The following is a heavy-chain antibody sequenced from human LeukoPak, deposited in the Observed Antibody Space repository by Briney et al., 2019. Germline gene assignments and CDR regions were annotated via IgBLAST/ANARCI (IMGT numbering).Heavy chain of an antibody. V-gene: IGHV4-59*01. CDR2: IYYSGST. CDR3: GRGFSFPHYFDY. J-gene: IGHJ4*02. CDR1: GGSISSYY. Sequence: SETLSLTCTVSGGSISSYYWSWIRQPPGKGLEWIGYIYYSGSTNYNPSLKSRITISVDTSKNQFSLKLSSVTAADTAVYYCGRGFSFPHYFDYWGQGTLVTVSS.